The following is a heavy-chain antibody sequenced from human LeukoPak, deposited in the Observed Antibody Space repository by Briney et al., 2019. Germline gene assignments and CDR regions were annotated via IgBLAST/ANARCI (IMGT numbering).Heavy chain of an antibody. CDR2: INIDERIT. CDR1: GFSFSTQR. CDR3: TKEILQGATTTNPDY. J-gene: IGHJ4*02. D-gene: IGHD5-12*01. Sequence: PGGSLRLSCAASGFSFSTQRMHWVRQAPGKGLVWVSYINIDERITGYADSVKGRFTISRDNAKNTLYLQMNSLRAEDTAVYYCTKEILQGATTTNPDYWGQGTLVTVSS. V-gene: IGHV3-74*01.